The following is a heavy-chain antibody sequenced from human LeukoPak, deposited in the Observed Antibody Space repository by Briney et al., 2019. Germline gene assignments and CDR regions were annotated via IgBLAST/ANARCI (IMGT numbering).Heavy chain of an antibody. D-gene: IGHD3-10*01. J-gene: IGHJ4*02. CDR2: ISGSGGST. CDR1: GFTFSSYA. V-gene: IGHV3-23*01. CDR3: AKWGDCYGSGSYYPYFDY. Sequence: GGSLRLSCAASGFTFSSYAMSWVRQAPGKGLEWVSAISGSGGSTYYADSVKGRFTISRDNSKNTLYLQMNSLRAEDTAVYYCAKWGDCYGSGSYYPYFDYWGQGTLVTVSS.